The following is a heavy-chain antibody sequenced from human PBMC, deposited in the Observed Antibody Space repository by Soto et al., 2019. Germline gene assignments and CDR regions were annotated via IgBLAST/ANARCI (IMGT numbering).Heavy chain of an antibody. J-gene: IGHJ6*02. D-gene: IGHD6-6*01. V-gene: IGHV5-10-1*01. CDR3: AREGNLEYSSSSSGYYYYYYGMDV. CDR2: IDPSDSYT. CDR1: GYSFTSYW. Sequence: GESLKICCKGSGYSFTSYWISWVRQMPGKGLERMGRIDPSDSYTNYSPSFQGHVTISADKSISTAYLQWSSLKASDTAMYYCAREGNLEYSSSSSGYYYYYYGMDVWGQGTTVTVSS.